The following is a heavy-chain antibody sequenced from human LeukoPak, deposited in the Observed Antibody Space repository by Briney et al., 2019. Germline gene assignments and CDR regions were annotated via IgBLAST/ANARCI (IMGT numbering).Heavy chain of an antibody. CDR1: GYTFTGYY. V-gene: IGHV1-2*04. J-gene: IGHJ6*02. D-gene: IGHD6-6*01. Sequence: GASVKVSCKASGYTFTGYYMHWVRQAPGQGLEWMGWINPNSGGTNYAQKFQGWVTMTRDTYISTAYMELSRLRSDDTAVYYCARDKDSSSSANYYYGMDVWGQGTTVTVSS. CDR3: ARDKDSSSSANYYYGMDV. CDR2: INPNSGGT.